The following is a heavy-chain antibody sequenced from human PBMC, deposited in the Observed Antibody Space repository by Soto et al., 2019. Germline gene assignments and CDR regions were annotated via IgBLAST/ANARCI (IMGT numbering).Heavy chain of an antibody. J-gene: IGHJ5*02. CDR3: AKDVENYYDFWSGYYSGFDP. V-gene: IGHV3-23*01. CDR2: TSASGRGT. Sequence: GGSLRLSCAASGFTFSSYAMSWVRQAPGKGLEWVSSTSASGRGTYHADSVKGRFTISRDNSKNTLYLQMNNLRSEDTAVYYCAKDVENYYDFWSGYYSGFDPWGQGTLVTVSS. D-gene: IGHD3-3*01. CDR1: GFTFSSYA.